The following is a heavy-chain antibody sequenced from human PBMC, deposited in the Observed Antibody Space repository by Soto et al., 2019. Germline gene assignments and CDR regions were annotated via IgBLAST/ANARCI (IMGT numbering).Heavy chain of an antibody. CDR1: GLRFSGYW. J-gene: IGHJ4*02. CDR2: INSAVNIT. D-gene: IGHD3-3*01. CDR3: ASVNWSEY. Sequence: PCGSLRLSCAVSGLRFSGYWMHWVRQSAGKGLEWVSRINSAVNITRYVDSVTGRFTVSRDNAKKTLYLHMNSLRVDDTAVYYWASVNWSEYWGQGNMVIVSA. V-gene: IGHV3-74*01.